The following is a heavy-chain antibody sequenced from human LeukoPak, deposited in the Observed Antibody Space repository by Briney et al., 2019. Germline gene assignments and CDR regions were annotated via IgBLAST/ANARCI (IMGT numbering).Heavy chain of an antibody. CDR2: IYYSGST. J-gene: IGHJ4*02. CDR1: GGSISSYY. V-gene: IGHV4-59*01. CDR3: ARGTGPPLGYCSGGSCYGYYFDY. D-gene: IGHD2-15*01. Sequence: SETLSLTCTVSGGSISSYYWSWLRQPPGKGLDWIGYIYYSGSTNYNPSLKSRVTISVDTSKNQFSLKLSSVTAADTAVYYCARGTGPPLGYCSGGSCYGYYFDYWGQGTLVTVSS.